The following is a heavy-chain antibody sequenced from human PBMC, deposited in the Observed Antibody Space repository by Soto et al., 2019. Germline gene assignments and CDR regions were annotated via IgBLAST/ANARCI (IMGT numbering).Heavy chain of an antibody. J-gene: IGHJ4*02. Sequence: GGSLRLSCAASGFTFSSYAMSWVRQAPGKGLEWVSAISGSGGSTYYADSVKGRFTISRDNSKNTLYLQMNSLRAEDTAVYYCAKTLSLPAAIEGYFDYWGQGTLVTVSS. CDR3: AKTLSLPAAIEGYFDY. D-gene: IGHD2-2*01. CDR2: ISGSGGST. CDR1: GFTFSSYA. V-gene: IGHV3-23*01.